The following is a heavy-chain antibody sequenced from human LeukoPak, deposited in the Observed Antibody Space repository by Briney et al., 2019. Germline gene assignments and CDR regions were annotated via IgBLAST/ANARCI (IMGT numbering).Heavy chain of an antibody. J-gene: IGHJ5*02. V-gene: IGHV4-4*09. CDR2: IYTSGST. Sequence: SETLSLTCTVSGGSISNYYWSWIRQPPGKGLEWIGYIYTSGSTNYNPSLKSRVTISVDTSKNQFSLKLSSVTAADTAVYYCARIHSSSGFDPWGQGTLVTVSS. CDR1: GGSISNYY. D-gene: IGHD6-6*01. CDR3: ARIHSSSGFDP.